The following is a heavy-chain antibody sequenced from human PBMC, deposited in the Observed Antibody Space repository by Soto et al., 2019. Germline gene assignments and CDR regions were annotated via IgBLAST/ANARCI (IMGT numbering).Heavy chain of an antibody. V-gene: IGHV4-34*01. J-gene: IGHJ6*02. Sequence: QVQLQQWGAGLLKPSETLSLTCAVYGGSFSGYYWSWIRQPPGKGLEWIGEINHSGSTNYNPSLKSRVTISVDTSKNQFSLKRSSVTAADTAVYYCARGGGMVRRDYYGMDVWGQGTTVTVSS. CDR2: INHSGST. D-gene: IGHD2-8*01. CDR3: ARGGGMVRRDYYGMDV. CDR1: GGSFSGYY.